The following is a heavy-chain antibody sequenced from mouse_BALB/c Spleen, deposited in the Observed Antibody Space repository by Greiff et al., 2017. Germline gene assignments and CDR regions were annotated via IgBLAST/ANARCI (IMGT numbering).Heavy chain of an antibody. CDR2: IWRGGST. D-gene: IGHD1-1*01. CDR1: GFSLTSYG. Sequence: QVQLQQSGPSLVQPSQSLSITCTVSGFSLTSYGVHWVRQSPGKGLEWLGVIWRGGSTDYNAAFMSRLSITKDNSKSQVFFKMNSLQADDTAIYYCAKKGDGSSFDAMDYWGQGTSVTVSS. CDR3: AKKGDGSSFDAMDY. J-gene: IGHJ4*01. V-gene: IGHV2-5-1*01.